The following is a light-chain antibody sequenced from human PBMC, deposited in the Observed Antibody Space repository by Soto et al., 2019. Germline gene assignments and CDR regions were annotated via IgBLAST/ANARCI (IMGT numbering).Light chain of an antibody. CDR3: QQSYSTPFT. V-gene: IGKV1-39*01. CDR1: QSISSY. CDR2: AAS. Sequence: DIQMTQSPSSLSASVGDRVTITCRASQSISSYLNWYQQKPGKAPKLLIYAASTLQRGVPSRFSGSGFGTDFTLTISSLQPEDFATYYCQQSYSTPFTFGPGTKVDI. J-gene: IGKJ3*01.